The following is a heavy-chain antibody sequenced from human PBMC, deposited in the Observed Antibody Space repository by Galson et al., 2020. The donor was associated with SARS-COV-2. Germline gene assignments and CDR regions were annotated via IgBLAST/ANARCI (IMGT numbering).Heavy chain of an antibody. CDR3: ARDIPFSSSGPVDY. CDR2: IWYDGSNK. Sequence: LSLTCAASGFTLSSYRMHWVRQAPGTGLEWVAVIWYDGSNKYYADSVKGRFTISRDNSKNTLYLQMNSLRAEDTAVYYCARDIPFSSSGPVDYWGQGTLVTVSS. D-gene: IGHD6-19*01. CDR1: GFTLSSYR. V-gene: IGHV3-33*01. J-gene: IGHJ4*02.